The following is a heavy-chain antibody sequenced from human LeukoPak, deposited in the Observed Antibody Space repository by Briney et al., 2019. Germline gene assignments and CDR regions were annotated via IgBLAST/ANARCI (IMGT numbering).Heavy chain of an antibody. CDR1: GGTFSSYA. CDR3: ARGSSSEGWFDP. Sequence: SVKVSCKASGGTFSSYAISWVRQAPGQGFQWMGRIIPFLGVANYAQKFQGRVTFTADKSMSTAYMEFSSLRSEDTAVYYCARGSSSEGWFDPWGQGALVTVSS. CDR2: IIPFLGVA. D-gene: IGHD6-6*01. V-gene: IGHV1-69*04. J-gene: IGHJ5*02.